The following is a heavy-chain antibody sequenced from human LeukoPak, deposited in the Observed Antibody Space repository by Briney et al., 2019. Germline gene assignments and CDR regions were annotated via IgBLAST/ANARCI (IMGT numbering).Heavy chain of an antibody. J-gene: IGHJ4*02. CDR3: AKLSHSSSWYPFDY. Sequence: GGSLRLSCAASGFTFSSYAMSWVRQAPGKGLEWVSAISGSGGSTHYADSVKGRFTISRDNSKNTLYLQMNSLRAEDTAVYYCAKLSHSSSWYPFDYWGQGTLVTVSS. CDR1: GFTFSSYA. CDR2: ISGSGGST. V-gene: IGHV3-23*01. D-gene: IGHD6-13*01.